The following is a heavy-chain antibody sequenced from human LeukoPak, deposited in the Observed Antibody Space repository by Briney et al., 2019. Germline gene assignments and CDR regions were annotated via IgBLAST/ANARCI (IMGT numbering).Heavy chain of an antibody. CDR3: ARVGHSGSYYFDY. Sequence: SGTLSLTCPVSGGSISSHYWSWIRPPPGKGLEWIGYIYYSGSTNYNPSLKSRVTISVDTSKNQFSLKLSSVTAADTAVYYCARVGHSGSYYFDYWGQGTLVTVSS. V-gene: IGHV4-59*11. D-gene: IGHD1-26*01. CDR2: IYYSGST. CDR1: GGSISSHY. J-gene: IGHJ4*02.